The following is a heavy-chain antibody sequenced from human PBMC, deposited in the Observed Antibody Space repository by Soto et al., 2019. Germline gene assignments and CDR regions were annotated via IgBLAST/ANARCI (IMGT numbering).Heavy chain of an antibody. CDR1: GFSLSTTGVG. CDR3: AQRLPHYGLGRERGNWFPS. V-gene: IGHV2-5*02. J-gene: IGHJ5*01. Sequence: QITLKESGPTLVRPTQTLTLTCTFSGFSLSTTGVGVGWIRQPPGKALEWLALIYWDDVKRYSPSLKSRLTLTTDTSQNEVILTMTNMDPVDTARYYCAQRLPHYGLGRERGNWFPSWGQGTLVTVSS. D-gene: IGHD3-10*01. CDR2: IYWDDVK.